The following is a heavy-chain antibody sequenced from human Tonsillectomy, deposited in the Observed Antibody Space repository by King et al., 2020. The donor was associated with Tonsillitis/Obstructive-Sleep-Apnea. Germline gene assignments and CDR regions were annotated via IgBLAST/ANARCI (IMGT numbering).Heavy chain of an antibody. CDR2: SNHSGST. CDR1: GGSFSDYY. V-gene: IGHV4-34*01. CDR3: ASGIFGVVTNYYYYYMGV. D-gene: IGHD3-3*01. Sequence: VQLQQWGAGLLKPSETLSLTCAVYGGSFSDYYWSWIRQPPGKGLEWIGESNHSGSTNYNPSLKIRVTISLDTSKNQFSLKLRPVTAADTAVYYCASGIFGVVTNYYYYYMGVWGKGTTVTVSS. J-gene: IGHJ6*03.